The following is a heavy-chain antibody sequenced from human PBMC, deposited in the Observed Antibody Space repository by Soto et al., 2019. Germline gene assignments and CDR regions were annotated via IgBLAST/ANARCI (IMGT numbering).Heavy chain of an antibody. Sequence: QVQLRESGPGLVKPSQTLSLTCSVSGASVAGGSYYWSWVRQPPGKGLEWIGYIPSRGRPFYNPSLPSRGTISADTSKHQLSLQLTSVTAADTAVYYCARDTYSGYDFGLWGQGTLVTVSA. V-gene: IGHV4-30-4*01. CDR1: GASVAGGSYY. CDR3: ARDTYSGYDFGL. J-gene: IGHJ5*02. CDR2: IPSRGRP. D-gene: IGHD5-12*01.